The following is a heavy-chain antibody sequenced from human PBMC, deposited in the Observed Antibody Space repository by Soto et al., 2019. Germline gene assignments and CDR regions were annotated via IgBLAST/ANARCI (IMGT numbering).Heavy chain of an antibody. CDR1: GGSFGGYA. J-gene: IGHJ5*02. CDR3: ARLELRMGWFDP. CDR2: IYYSGST. Sequence: ASETLSLTCAVYGGSFGGYAWSWTRQPPGKGLEWIGYIYYSGSTNYNPSLKSRVTISVDTSKNQFSLKLSSVTAADTAVYYCARLELRMGWFDPWGQGTLVTVSS. D-gene: IGHD1-7*01. V-gene: IGHV4-59*01.